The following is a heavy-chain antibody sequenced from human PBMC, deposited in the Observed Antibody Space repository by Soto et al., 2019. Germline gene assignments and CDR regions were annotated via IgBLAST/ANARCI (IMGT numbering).Heavy chain of an antibody. CDR3: ARGASWDTAMVEKYYYYGMDV. Sequence: SVKVSCKASGGTFSSYAISWVRQAPGQGLEWMGGIIPIFGTANYAQKFQGRVTITADESTSTAYMELSSLRSEDTAVYYCARGASWDTAMVEKYYYYGMDVWGQGTTVTISS. CDR2: IIPIFGTA. D-gene: IGHD5-18*01. CDR1: GGTFSSYA. V-gene: IGHV1-69*13. J-gene: IGHJ6*02.